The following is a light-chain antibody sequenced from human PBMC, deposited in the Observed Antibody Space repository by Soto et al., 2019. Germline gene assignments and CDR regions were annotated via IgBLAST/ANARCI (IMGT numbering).Light chain of an antibody. CDR2: AAS. CDR1: QSVSSSY. V-gene: IGKV3-20*01. J-gene: IGKJ2*01. Sequence: EIVLTQSPGTLSLSPGERATLSCRASQSVSSSYLAWYQQRPGQPPRLLIYAASSRATGISDRFSGSGSGTDLTLTISRLEPEDFAVYYCQQFGGSPPYTFGQGTKLEIK. CDR3: QQFGGSPPYT.